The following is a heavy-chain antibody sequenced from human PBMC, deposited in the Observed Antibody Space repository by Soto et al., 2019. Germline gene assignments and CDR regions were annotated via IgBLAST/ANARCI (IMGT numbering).Heavy chain of an antibody. J-gene: IGHJ4*02. CDR3: ARDSSSWYGVRYFDY. V-gene: IGHV1-69*01. D-gene: IGHD6-13*01. Sequence: QVQLVQSGAEVKKPGSSVKVSCKASGGTFSSYAISWVRQAPGPGLEWMGGIIPIFGTANYAQKFQGRVTITADESTSTAYMELSSRRSEDTAVYYCARDSSSWYGVRYFDYWGQGTLVTVSS. CDR1: GGTFSSYA. CDR2: IIPIFGTA.